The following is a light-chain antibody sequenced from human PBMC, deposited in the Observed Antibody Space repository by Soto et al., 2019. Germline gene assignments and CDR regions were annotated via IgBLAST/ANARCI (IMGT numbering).Light chain of an antibody. CDR2: EVT. J-gene: IGLJ2*01. Sequence: QSALTQPPSASGSPGQSVSISGTGTKSDIGDYNFVSWYQQHPGKPPKLIISEVTKRPSGVPDPFPGAKSGNTDSLTVSGLQSEDEADYYCASNAATIKPVVFGGGTKLTVL. CDR3: ASNAATIKPVV. V-gene: IGLV2-8*01. CDR1: KSDIGDYNF.